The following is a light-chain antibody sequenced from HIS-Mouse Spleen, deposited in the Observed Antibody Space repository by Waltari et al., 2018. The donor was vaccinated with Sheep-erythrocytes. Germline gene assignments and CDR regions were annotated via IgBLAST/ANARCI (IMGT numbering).Light chain of an antibody. V-gene: IGLV2-11*01. CDR3: AAWDDSLSGPV. CDR2: DVS. CDR1: SSDVGGYNY. J-gene: IGLJ3*02. Sequence: QSALTQPRSVSGSPGQSVTISCTGTSSDVGGYNYVSWYPQHPGKAPKLVIYDVSKRPSGVPDRFSGSKSGTSASLHISGLRSEDEADYYCAAWDDSLSGPVFGGGTKLTVL.